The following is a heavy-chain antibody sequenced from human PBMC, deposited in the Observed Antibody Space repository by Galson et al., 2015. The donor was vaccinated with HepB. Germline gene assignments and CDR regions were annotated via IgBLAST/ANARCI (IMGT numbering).Heavy chain of an antibody. CDR3: ATIAAAGRVRFDP. Sequence: SVKVSCKASGYTFTGYYMHWVRQAPGQGLEWMGRINPNSGGTNYAQKFQGRVTMTRDTSISTAYMELSRLRSDDTAVYYCATIAAAGRVRFDPWGQGTLVTVSS. CDR2: INPNSGGT. V-gene: IGHV1-2*06. CDR1: GYTFTGYY. J-gene: IGHJ5*02. D-gene: IGHD6-13*01.